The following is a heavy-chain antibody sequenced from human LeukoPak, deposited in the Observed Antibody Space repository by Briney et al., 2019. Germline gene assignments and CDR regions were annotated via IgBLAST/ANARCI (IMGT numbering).Heavy chain of an antibody. J-gene: IGHJ4*02. CDR1: AYTFTSYD. D-gene: IGHD2-15*01. V-gene: IGHV1-8*01. CDR3: ARGAPGSYCSGGSCPYFDY. Sequence: ASVKVSCKASAYTFTSYDINWVRQATGQGLEWMGWMNPNSGNTGYAQKFQGRVTMTRNTSISTAYMELSSLRSEDTAVYYCARGAPGSYCSGGSCPYFDYWGQGTPISVSS. CDR2: MNPNSGNT.